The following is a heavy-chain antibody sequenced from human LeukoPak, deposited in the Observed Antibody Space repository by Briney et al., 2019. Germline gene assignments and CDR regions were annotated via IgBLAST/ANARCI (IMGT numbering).Heavy chain of an antibody. J-gene: IGHJ4*02. V-gene: IGHV3-21*06. D-gene: IGHD3-22*01. Sequence: GLSLRLPCAASGLTFSSFSFNWVRQVPGKALHYFSSIITVARYIYYADLVKGRFTIYRDSAKNSLYLQMNSLRAEDTGVYYCARLRRNSDKSGFYYYYDYWGQGTLVTVSS. CDR3: ARLRRNSDKSGFYYYYDY. CDR2: IITVARYI. CDR1: GLTFSSFS.